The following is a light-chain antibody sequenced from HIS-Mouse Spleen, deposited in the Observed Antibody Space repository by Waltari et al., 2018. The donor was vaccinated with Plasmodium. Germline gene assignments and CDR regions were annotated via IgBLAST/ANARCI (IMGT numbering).Light chain of an antibody. Sequence: EIVMTQSPATLSVSPGERATLPCRASQSVSSNLAWYQQKPGQAPRPLIYGASTRATGIPAGFSGSGSGTEFTLTISSLQSEDFAVYYCQQYNNWSFTFGPGTKVGIK. CDR1: QSVSSN. V-gene: IGKV3-15*01. J-gene: IGKJ3*01. CDR3: QQYNNWSFT. CDR2: GAS.